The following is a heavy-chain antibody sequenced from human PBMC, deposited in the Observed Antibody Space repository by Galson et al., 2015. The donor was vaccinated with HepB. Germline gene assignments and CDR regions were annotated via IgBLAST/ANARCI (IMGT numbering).Heavy chain of an antibody. V-gene: IGHV3-72*01. CDR2: TRDKAHSYTT. J-gene: IGHJ4*02. Sequence: SLRLSCAASGFTFSDHYMDWVRQAPGKGLEWVGRTRDKAHSYTTEYAASVRGRFTVSRDDSKNSVYLQMNSLKTEDTAVYYCVRWLREDFDSWGQGTLVTVSS. CDR3: VRWLREDFDS. D-gene: IGHD5-12*01. CDR1: GFTFSDHY.